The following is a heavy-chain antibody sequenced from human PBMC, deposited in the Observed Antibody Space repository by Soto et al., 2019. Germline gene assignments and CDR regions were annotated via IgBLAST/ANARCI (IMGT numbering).Heavy chain of an antibody. CDR3: AREWKQDYYYYGMDV. CDR1: SYSISSGYY. V-gene: IGHV4-38-2*02. CDR2: IFHSGST. D-gene: IGHD1-1*01. Sequence: SETLSLTCAVSSYSISSGYYWGWIRQPPGKGLEWIGSIFHSGSTYYNPSLKSRVAISVDTSKNQISLNLSSVTAADTAVYYCAREWKQDYYYYGMDVWGQGTTVTVSS. J-gene: IGHJ6*02.